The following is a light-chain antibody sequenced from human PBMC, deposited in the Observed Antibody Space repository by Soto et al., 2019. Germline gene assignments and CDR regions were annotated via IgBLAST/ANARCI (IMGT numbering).Light chain of an antibody. CDR2: VIT. CDR1: SSNIGAGYD. J-gene: IGLJ2*01. Sequence: QSVLTQPPSVSGAPGLRVTISCTGSSSNIGAGYDVQWYQQLPGSATKLLIYVITDRASGVPDRFSGSKSGTSASLTITGLQAEDEADYYCQSYDRSLSVVFGGGTKLTVL. CDR3: QSYDRSLSVV. V-gene: IGLV1-40*01.